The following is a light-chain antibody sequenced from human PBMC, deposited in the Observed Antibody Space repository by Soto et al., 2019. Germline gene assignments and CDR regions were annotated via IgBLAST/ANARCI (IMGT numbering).Light chain of an antibody. Sequence: DLQMTQSPSSLSASVGDRVTITCQASQDISNYLNWYQQKPGKAPKLLISDASNVETGVPSRFSGSGSRTDFTLTISNLQPEDVATYYCQQYDNLPTFGPGTKVEI. V-gene: IGKV1-33*01. J-gene: IGKJ3*01. CDR2: DAS. CDR1: QDISNY. CDR3: QQYDNLPT.